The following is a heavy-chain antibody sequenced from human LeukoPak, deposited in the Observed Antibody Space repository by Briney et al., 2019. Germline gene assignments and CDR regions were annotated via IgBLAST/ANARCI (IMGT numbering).Heavy chain of an antibody. D-gene: IGHD4-17*01. V-gene: IGHV1-69*06. J-gene: IGHJ5*02. Sequence: SVKVSCKASGGTFSSYAISWVRQAPGQGLEWMGGIIPIFGTANYAQKFQGRVTITADKSTSTAYMELSSLRSEDTAVYYCARDGRRRLDYGDSENWFDPWGQGTLVTVSS. CDR2: IIPIFGTA. CDR3: ARDGRRRLDYGDSENWFDP. CDR1: GGTFSSYA.